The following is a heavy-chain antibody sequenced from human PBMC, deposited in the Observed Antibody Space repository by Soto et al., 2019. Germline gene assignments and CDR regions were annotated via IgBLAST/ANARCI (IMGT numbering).Heavy chain of an antibody. D-gene: IGHD3-10*01. CDR1: GFTFSTYA. CDR2: ISNTGGST. J-gene: IGHJ4*02. Sequence: EVQLLESGGGLVQPGGSLRLSCAVSGFTFSTYAMGWVRQAPGKGLECVSGISNTGGSTYYADSVRGRFTISRDDSKNTLYLEMNSLRPEGTAVYYCARDFAGWFGNLVNYFDNWGQGTLVTVSS. CDR3: ARDFAGWFGNLVNYFDN. V-gene: IGHV3-23*01.